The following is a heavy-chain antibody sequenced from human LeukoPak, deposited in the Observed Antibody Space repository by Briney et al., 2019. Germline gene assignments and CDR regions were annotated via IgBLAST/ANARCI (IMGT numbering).Heavy chain of an antibody. D-gene: IGHD3-10*01. CDR3: ARVGTMVRGAPSYYGMDV. Sequence: SETLSLTCTVSGGSLSSYYWSWIRQPPGKGLEWIGYIYYSGSTNYNPSLKSRVTISVDTSKNQFSLKLSSVTAADTAVYYCARVGTMVRGAPSYYGMDVWGQGTTVTVSS. J-gene: IGHJ6*02. CDR1: GGSLSSYY. CDR2: IYYSGST. V-gene: IGHV4-59*01.